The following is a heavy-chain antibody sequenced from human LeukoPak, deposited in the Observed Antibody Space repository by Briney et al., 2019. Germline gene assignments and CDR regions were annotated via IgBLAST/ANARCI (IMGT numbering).Heavy chain of an antibody. V-gene: IGHV3-9*01. CDR1: GFTFSSYW. D-gene: IGHD3-10*01. CDR2: ISWNSDFI. Sequence: PGGSLRLSCAASGFTFSSYWMSWVRQPPGKGLEWVSGISWNSDFIVYGDSVKGRFTISRDNAKNSLYLQMNSLRAEDTALYYCVKSHGAGRYYPLEYWGQGTLLTVSS. CDR3: VKSHGAGRYYPLEY. J-gene: IGHJ4*02.